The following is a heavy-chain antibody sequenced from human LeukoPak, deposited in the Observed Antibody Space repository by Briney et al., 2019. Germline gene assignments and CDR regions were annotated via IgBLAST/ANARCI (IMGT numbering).Heavy chain of an antibody. CDR1: GFTFSSYW. V-gene: IGHV3-74*01. Sequence: GGSLRLSCAASGFTFSSYWMHWVRQAPGKGLLWVSRVNSDGSSTSYADSVKGRFTISRDNAKNTLYLQMNSLRAEDTAVYYCARGNSGWKYYFDDWGQGGLVTVSS. J-gene: IGHJ4*02. CDR3: ARGNSGWKYYFDD. CDR2: VNSDGSST. D-gene: IGHD6-19*01.